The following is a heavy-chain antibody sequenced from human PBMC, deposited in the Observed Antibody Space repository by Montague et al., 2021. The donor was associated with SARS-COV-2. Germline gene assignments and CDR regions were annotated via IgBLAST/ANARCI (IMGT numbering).Heavy chain of an antibody. V-gene: IGHV4-39*01. CDR3: ARHITGSGNAFDI. D-gene: IGHD3-10*01. CDR2: IYYTGST. J-gene: IGHJ3*02. CDR1: GGSVSSSSYY. Sequence: SETLSLTCTVSGGSVSSSSYYWGWIRRPPGKGLEWIGSIYYTGSTYYNPSLKSRVTISVDTSKNQFSLKLSSATAADTAVYYCARHITGSGNAFDIWGQGTMVTVSS.